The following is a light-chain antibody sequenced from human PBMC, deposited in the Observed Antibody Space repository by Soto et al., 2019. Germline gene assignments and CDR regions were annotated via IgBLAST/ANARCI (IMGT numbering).Light chain of an antibody. V-gene: IGKV3-15*01. Sequence: EILMTQSPATLSVSPGERATLSCRASQSVSSNLAWYQQKPGQAPRLLIYDSSTRATGIPARFSGSGSGTEFTLAVISLQSKDFGIYYCQHYNNWPPYTFGQGTNLEIK. J-gene: IGKJ2*01. CDR1: QSVSSN. CDR2: DSS. CDR3: QHYNNWPPYT.